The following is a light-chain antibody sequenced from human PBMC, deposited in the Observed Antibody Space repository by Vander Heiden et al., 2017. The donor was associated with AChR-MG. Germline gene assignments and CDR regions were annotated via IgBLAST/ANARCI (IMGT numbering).Light chain of an antibody. V-gene: IGLV2-23*02. Sequence: QSAVTQPASVSGSPGPSIPIPCTGTSSAVGSYNLVSWYQQHPGKAPKVMIYEVSKRPSGVSNRFSGSKSGNTASLTISGLQAEDGADYYCCSYAGSSTRWVFGGGTKLTVL. J-gene: IGLJ3*02. CDR1: SSAVGSYNL. CDR3: CSYAGSSTRWV. CDR2: EVS.